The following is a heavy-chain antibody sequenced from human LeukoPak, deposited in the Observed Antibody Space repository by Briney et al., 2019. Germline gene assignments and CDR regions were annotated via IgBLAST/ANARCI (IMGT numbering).Heavy chain of an antibody. CDR2: ISGSGGST. CDR1: GFTFSSYA. V-gene: IGHV3-23*01. D-gene: IGHD1-7*01. CDR3: ARETFGTGTTSSAFDI. J-gene: IGHJ3*02. Sequence: PGGSLRLSCAASGFTFSSYAMSWFRQAPGKGLEWVSAISGSGGSTYYADSVKGRFTISRDNSKNTLYLQMSSLRAEDTAVYYCARETFGTGTTSSAFDIWGQGTMVTVSS.